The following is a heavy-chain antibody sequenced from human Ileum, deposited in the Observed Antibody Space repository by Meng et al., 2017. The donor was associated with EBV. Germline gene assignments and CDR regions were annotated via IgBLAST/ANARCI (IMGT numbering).Heavy chain of an antibody. CDR3: ARVVQWLPIDY. CDR1: GGSLSGSNL. D-gene: IGHD6-19*01. Sequence: HVHRHLSGPVLGTTSGSLCTSCAFSGGSLSGSNLGGVVCQPPGKGLERIGEIYHSGSTNYNPFLKSRVTISVDKSKNQFSLNLSSVTAADTAVYYCARVVQWLPIDYWGQGTLVTVSS. J-gene: IGHJ4*02. CDR2: IYHSGST. V-gene: IGHV4-4*02.